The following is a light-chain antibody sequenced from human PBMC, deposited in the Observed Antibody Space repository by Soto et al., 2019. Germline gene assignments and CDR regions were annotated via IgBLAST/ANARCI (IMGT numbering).Light chain of an antibody. Sequence: DIQMTQSPSSLSASVGDTVTITCRASENISRYLNWYQQKVGKAPKLLIYAASSLQSAVPSRFSGSGSGTDFTLTISSLQPEDFAIYYCHQSHSVPYTFGQGTNLEIK. CDR1: ENISRY. V-gene: IGKV1-39*01. CDR2: AAS. CDR3: HQSHSVPYT. J-gene: IGKJ2*01.